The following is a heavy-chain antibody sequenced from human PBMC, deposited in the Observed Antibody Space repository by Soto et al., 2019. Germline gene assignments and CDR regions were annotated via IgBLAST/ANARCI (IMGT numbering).Heavy chain of an antibody. CDR3: AKGQGWSSYYDS. D-gene: IGHD1-26*01. CDR2: IGGSGRT. V-gene: IGHV3-23*01. J-gene: IGHJ5*01. Sequence: ELQLLESGGGLVQPGGSLRLSCAAAGFTFSSYAMSWVRLDQGKGLEWFSSIGGSGRTYYADSVMGRFTISRDNSTNMLYLHLTRLRAEDTAMYYCAKGQGWSSYYDSCGHGTLVTVSS. CDR1: GFTFSSYA.